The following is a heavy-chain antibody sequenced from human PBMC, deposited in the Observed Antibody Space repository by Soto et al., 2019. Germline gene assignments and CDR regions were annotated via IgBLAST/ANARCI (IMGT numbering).Heavy chain of an antibody. CDR2: IIPIFGTA. Sequence: SVKGSCKASVGTFSSYAISWVRQAPGQGLEWMGGIIPIFGTANYAQKFQGRVTITADESTSTAYMELSSLRSEDTAVYYCARGEQLVAYYYYYGMDVWGQGSTVTVSS. J-gene: IGHJ6*02. CDR3: ARGEQLVAYYYYYGMDV. V-gene: IGHV1-69*13. CDR1: VGTFSSYA. D-gene: IGHD6-6*01.